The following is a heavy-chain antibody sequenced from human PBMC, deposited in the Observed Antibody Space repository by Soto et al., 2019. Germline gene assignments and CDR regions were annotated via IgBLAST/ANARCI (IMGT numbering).Heavy chain of an antibody. V-gene: IGHV3-33*01. CDR2: IWDDGSNK. CDR1: VFPFITYG. Sequence: GGSLRLSCASSVFPFITYGMHWVRQAPGKGLEWVAVIWDDGSNKYYADSVKGRFTISRDNSKDTLYLHMYSLRVEDTAVYYCARGYGSTSPYFDFWGQGTLVTVSS. J-gene: IGHJ4*02. CDR3: ARGYGSTSPYFDF. D-gene: IGHD6-6*01.